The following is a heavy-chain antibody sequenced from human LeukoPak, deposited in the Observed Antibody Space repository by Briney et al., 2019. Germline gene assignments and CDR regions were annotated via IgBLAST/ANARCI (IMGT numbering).Heavy chain of an antibody. CDR3: AKGVAGSGYFDY. CDR1: GLTFDNYR. J-gene: IGHJ4*02. D-gene: IGHD2-15*01. Sequence: GGSLRLSCAASGLTFDNYRMSWVRQAPGKGLEWVSAISGSGGSTYYADSVKGRFTISRDNSKNTLYLQMNSLRAEDTAVYYCAKGVAGSGYFDYWGQGTLVTVSS. V-gene: IGHV3-23*01. CDR2: ISGSGGST.